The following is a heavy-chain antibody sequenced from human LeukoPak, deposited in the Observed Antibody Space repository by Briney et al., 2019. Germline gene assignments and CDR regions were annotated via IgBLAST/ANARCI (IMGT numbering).Heavy chain of an antibody. D-gene: IGHD6-13*01. CDR3: ARKSSSDAFDI. Sequence: ASVKVSCKASGYTFTKYGVSWVRQAPGQGLEWMGWISAYNGDIKYAQRGKGRVTMTTDTSTSTVYMELRLLRSDDRAGYYFARKSSSDAFDISGQETMVTVSS. V-gene: IGHV1-18*01. J-gene: IGHJ3*02. CDR2: ISAYNGDI. CDR1: GYTFTKYG.